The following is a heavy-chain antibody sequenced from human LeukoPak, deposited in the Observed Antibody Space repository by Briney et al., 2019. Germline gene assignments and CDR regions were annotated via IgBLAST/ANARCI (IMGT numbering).Heavy chain of an antibody. D-gene: IGHD2-2*01. V-gene: IGHV3-30-3*02. CDR2: ISYDGSNK. CDR3: ANERTLSLGSSTSSHRNAIGFY. J-gene: IGHJ4*02. CDR1: GFTFSSYA. Sequence: PGGSLRLSCAASGFTFSSYAMHWVRQAPGKGLEWVAVISYDGSNKYYADSVKGRFTISRDNSKNTLYLQMNSLRAEDTAVYYCANERTLSLGSSTSSHRNAIGFYWGQGTLVTVSS.